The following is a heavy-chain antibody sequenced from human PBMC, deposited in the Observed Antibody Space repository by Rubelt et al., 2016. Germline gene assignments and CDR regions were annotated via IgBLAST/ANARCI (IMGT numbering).Heavy chain of an antibody. J-gene: IGHJ3*02. Sequence: EVQVVESGGGLVQPGGSLRLSCAASGFTVSSKYMSWVRQAPGKGLEWVAVISYDGSKYYADSVKGRFPISRDNSKNTLYLQMNSLRAEDTAVYYCAMEGDAFDIWGQGTMVTGSS. CDR3: AMEGDAFDI. CDR1: GFTVSSKY. V-gene: IGHV3-66*02. D-gene: IGHD3-3*01. CDR2: ISYDGSK.